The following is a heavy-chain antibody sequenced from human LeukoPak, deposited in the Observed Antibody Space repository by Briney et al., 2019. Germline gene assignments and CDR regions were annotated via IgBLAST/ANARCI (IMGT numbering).Heavy chain of an antibody. CDR3: ARDREMYEHTWEYYYGSGSYVGLYY. J-gene: IGHJ4*02. V-gene: IGHV1-18*01. Sequence: ASVKVSCKASGYTFTSYGIIWVRQAPGQGLEWMGWTSAYNGNTNYAQKLQGRVTMTTDTSTSTTYMELRSLRSDDTAVYYCARDREMYEHTWEYYYGSGSYVGLYYWGQGTMVTVSS. CDR2: TSAYNGNT. CDR1: GYTFTSYG. D-gene: IGHD3-10*01.